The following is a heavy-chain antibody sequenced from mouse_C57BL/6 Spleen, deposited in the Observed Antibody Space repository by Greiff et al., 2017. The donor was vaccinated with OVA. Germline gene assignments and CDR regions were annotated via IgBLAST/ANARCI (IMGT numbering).Heavy chain of an antibody. Sequence: QVQLQQSGAELVMPGASVKLSCKASGYTFTSYWMHWVKQRPGQGLEWIGEIDPSDSYTNYNQKFKGKSTLTVDKSSSTAYMQLSSLTSEDSAVYYCGSRTGRGYFDYWGQGTTLTVSS. CDR2: IDPSDSYT. CDR3: GSRTGRGYFDY. V-gene: IGHV1-69*01. J-gene: IGHJ2*01. D-gene: IGHD4-1*01. CDR1: GYTFTSYW.